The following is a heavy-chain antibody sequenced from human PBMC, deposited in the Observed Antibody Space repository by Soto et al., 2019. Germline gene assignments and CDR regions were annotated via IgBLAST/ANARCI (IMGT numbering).Heavy chain of an antibody. J-gene: IGHJ4*02. CDR3: ATSYGSGSSHFDS. D-gene: IGHD3-10*01. CDR2: IIPMLGMS. Sequence: QVHLVQFGAEVRKPGSSVKVSCTASGGTFNTHTIRWVRQAPGLGLEWMGRIIPMLGMSNSPHKFQGRVSITADKSTSTVYMALSRLTSGDTAVYYCATSYGSGSSHFDSWGQGTLVTVSS. CDR1: GGTFNTHT. V-gene: IGHV1-69*02.